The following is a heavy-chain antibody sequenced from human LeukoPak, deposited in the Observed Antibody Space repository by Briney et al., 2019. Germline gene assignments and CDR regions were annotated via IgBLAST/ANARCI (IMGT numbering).Heavy chain of an antibody. CDR1: GFTFSDYY. CDR3: VRDRVWYFDL. Sequence: GGSLRLSCAASGFTFSDYYMSWIRQAPGKGLEWVSSITSGGGTTYYADSVKGRFTISRDNTKSSLFLQMNSLRVEDTAVYYCVRDRVWYFDLWGRGTLVTVSS. V-gene: IGHV3-11*04. CDR2: ITSGGGTT. J-gene: IGHJ2*01.